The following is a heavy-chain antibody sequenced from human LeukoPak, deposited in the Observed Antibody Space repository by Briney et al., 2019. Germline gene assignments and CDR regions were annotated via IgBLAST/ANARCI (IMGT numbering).Heavy chain of an antibody. D-gene: IGHD6-13*01. CDR3: ARVRQQLDRRWFDP. CDR2: ISAYNGNT. V-gene: IGHV1-18*01. CDR1: GYTFTSYG. Sequence: GASVKVSCKASGYTFTSYGISWVRQAPGQGLEWMGWISAYNGNTNYAQKLQGRVTMTTDTSTSTAYMELRSLRPDDTAVYYCARVRQQLDRRWFDPWGQGTLVTVSS. J-gene: IGHJ5*02.